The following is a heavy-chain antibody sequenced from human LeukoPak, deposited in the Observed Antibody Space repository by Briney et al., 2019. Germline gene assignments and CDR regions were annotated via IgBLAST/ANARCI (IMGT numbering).Heavy chain of an antibody. CDR3: ARAEEPYYFDY. CDR2: IYYSGST. D-gene: IGHD1-26*01. Sequence: SETLSLTCTVSGGSISSGDYYWSWIRLPPGKGLEWIGYIYYSGSTYYNPSLKSRVTISVDTSKNQFSLKLSSVTAADTAVYYCARAEEPYYFDYWGQGTLVTVSS. J-gene: IGHJ4*02. V-gene: IGHV4-30-4*08. CDR1: GGSISSGDYY.